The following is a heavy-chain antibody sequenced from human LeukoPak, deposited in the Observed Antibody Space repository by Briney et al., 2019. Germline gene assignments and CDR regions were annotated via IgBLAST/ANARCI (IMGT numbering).Heavy chain of an antibody. CDR2: ISYDGSNK. CDR3: AKDRGGMTTVYWFDY. Sequence: GGSLRLSCAASGFTFSSYGMHWVRQAPGKGLEWVAVISYDGSNKYHADSVKGRFTISRDNSKNTLYLQMNSLRAEDTAVYYCAKDRGGMTTVYWFDYWGQGTLVTVSS. J-gene: IGHJ5*01. V-gene: IGHV3-30*18. D-gene: IGHD4-17*01. CDR1: GFTFSSYG.